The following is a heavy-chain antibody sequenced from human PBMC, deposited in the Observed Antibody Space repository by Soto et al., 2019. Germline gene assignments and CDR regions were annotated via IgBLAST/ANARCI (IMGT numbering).Heavy chain of an antibody. CDR1: GFTLSRHT. J-gene: IGHJ3*02. Sequence: PGGSLRLSCAASGFTLSRHTMTWVRQAPGKGLEWVSFIGSRTSDIYYADSVKGRFTISRDNAKNSLYLDLTRLRAEDTAVYFCVRDYYDTSGYPNTFDMWGQGTMATVSS. CDR3: VRDYYDTSGYPNTFDM. CDR2: IGSRTSDI. D-gene: IGHD3-22*01. V-gene: IGHV3-21*01.